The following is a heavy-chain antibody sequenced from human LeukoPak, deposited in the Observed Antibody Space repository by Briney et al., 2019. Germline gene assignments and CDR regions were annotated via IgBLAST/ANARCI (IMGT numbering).Heavy chain of an antibody. CDR3: ARNLVPDY. CDR2: IYYTGST. Sequence: PSETLSLTCSVSGGSISSYYWSWIRQSPGKGLEGIGYIYYTGSTNHNPSLKSRVTISVDTSKNQFSLKLSSVTAADTAVYYCARNLVPDYWGQGILVTVSS. V-gene: IGHV4-59*01. CDR1: GGSISSYY. D-gene: IGHD3-16*02. J-gene: IGHJ4*02.